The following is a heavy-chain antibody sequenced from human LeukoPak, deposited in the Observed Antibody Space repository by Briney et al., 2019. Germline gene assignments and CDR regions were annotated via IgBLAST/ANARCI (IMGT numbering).Heavy chain of an antibody. CDR3: ARARGYFDY. Sequence: QTLSLTGAVSGHSVSSNSAAWAWIRQSPSRALQWLGRTSYRSKWYNEYAVSVKSRIIINPDTSKNQFSLQLNSVTPEDTAVYYCARARGYFDYWGQGTLVTVSS. CDR2: TSYRSKWYN. J-gene: IGHJ4*02. CDR1: GHSVSSNSAA. V-gene: IGHV6-1*01. D-gene: IGHD3-16*01.